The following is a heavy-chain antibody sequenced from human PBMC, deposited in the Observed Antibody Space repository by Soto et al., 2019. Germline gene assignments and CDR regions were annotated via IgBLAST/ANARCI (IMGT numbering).Heavy chain of an antibody. CDR1: GFTFINAW. D-gene: IGHD3-10*01. CDR3: CTAMGYFDY. CDR2: IKSKTDGGTT. Sequence: WGSLSLSCSASGFTFINAWMSWVRQAPGKGLEWVGRIKSKTDGGTTDYTAPVKGRFTISRDDSKNTLYLQMNSLKTEDTAVYYCCTAMGYFDYWGQGTLVTVSS. V-gene: IGHV3-15*01. J-gene: IGHJ4*02.